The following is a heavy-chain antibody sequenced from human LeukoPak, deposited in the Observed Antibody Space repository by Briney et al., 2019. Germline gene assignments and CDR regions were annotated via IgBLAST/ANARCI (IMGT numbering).Heavy chain of an antibody. D-gene: IGHD6-13*01. V-gene: IGHV1-18*01. J-gene: IGHJ6*03. CDR2: ISAYNGNT. CDR1: GYTFTSYG. Sequence: GASVKVSCEASGYTFTSYGISWVRQAPGQGLEWMGGISAYNGNTNYAQKLQGRVTMTTDTSTSTAYMELRSLRSDDTAVYYCARWYSSTSYYYYYYYMDVWGKGTTVTVSS. CDR3: ARWYSSTSYYYYYYYMDV.